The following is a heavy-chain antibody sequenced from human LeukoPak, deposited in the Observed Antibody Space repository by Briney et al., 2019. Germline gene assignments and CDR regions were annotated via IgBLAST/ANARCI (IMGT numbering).Heavy chain of an antibody. V-gene: IGHV1-18*01. CDR2: ISAYNGNT. CDR1: GHTFTNYG. D-gene: IGHD3-22*01. Sequence: ASVKVSCKASGHTFTNYGITWVRQAPGQGLEWMGWISAYNGNTNYAQKLQGGVTMTTDTSTSTAYMELRSLRSDDTAVYYCARVRYYDSSGYYQFDYWGQGTLVTVSS. CDR3: ARVRYYDSSGYYQFDY. J-gene: IGHJ4*02.